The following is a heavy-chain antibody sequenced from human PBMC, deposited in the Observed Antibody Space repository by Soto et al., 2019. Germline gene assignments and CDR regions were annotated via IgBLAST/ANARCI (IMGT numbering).Heavy chain of an antibody. V-gene: IGHV3-23*01. CDR2: ISGSGGST. CDR1: GFTFSSYA. Sequence: EVQLLESGGGLVQPGGSLRLSCAASGFTFSSYAMSWVRQAPGKGLEWVSAISGSGGSTYYADSVKGRFTISRDNSKNTXSLQMNSLRAEDTAVYYCAKDLEGTTVSTFPSSEQTWGQGTLVTVSS. J-gene: IGHJ5*02. CDR3: AKDLEGTTVSTFPSSEQT. D-gene: IGHD4-17*01.